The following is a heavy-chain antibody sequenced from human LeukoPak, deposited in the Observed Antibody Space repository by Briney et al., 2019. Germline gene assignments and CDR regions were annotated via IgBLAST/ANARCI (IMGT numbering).Heavy chain of an antibody. Sequence: GGSLRLSCAASGFTFSSYSMNWVRQAPGKGLEWVSSISSSSSYIYYADSVKGRFTISRDNAKNSLYLQMNSLRAEDTAVYYCAKDLPSSYDFWSGLYNWFDPWGQGTLVIVSS. CDR3: AKDLPSSYDFWSGLYNWFDP. D-gene: IGHD3-3*01. CDR2: ISSSSSYI. J-gene: IGHJ5*02. V-gene: IGHV3-21*04. CDR1: GFTFSSYS.